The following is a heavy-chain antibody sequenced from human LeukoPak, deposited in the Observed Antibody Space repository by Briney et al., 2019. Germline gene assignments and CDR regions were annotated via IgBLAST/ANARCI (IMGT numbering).Heavy chain of an antibody. J-gene: IGHJ5*02. Sequence: SETLSLTCAVYGGSFSGYYWSWIRQPPGKGLEWIGEINHSGSTNYNPSLKSRVTMSVDTSKNQFSLKLSSVTAADTAVYYCARAVVPAASWFDPWGQGTLVTVSS. CDR3: ARAVVPAASWFDP. CDR1: GGSFSGYY. V-gene: IGHV4-34*01. CDR2: INHSGST. D-gene: IGHD2-2*01.